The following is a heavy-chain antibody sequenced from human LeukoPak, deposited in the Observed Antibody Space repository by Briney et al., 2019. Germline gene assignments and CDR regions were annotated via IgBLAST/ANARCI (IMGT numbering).Heavy chain of an antibody. CDR2: ISSGSSAI. Sequence: GGSLRLSCAASGFTFSSHWMHWVRQAPGKGLEWVSYISSGSSAIYYADSVKGRFTISRDNAKTSLYLQMNSLRDEDTAVYYCARERVGIKDLDYWGQGTLVTVCS. J-gene: IGHJ4*02. CDR1: GFTFSSHW. D-gene: IGHD1-26*01. V-gene: IGHV3-48*02. CDR3: ARERVGIKDLDY.